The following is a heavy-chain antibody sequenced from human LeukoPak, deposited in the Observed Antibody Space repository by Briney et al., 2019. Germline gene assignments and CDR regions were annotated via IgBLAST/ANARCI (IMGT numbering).Heavy chain of an antibody. D-gene: IGHD5-18*01. CDR3: VSQSTAMDPFDY. V-gene: IGHV5-51*01. Sequence: GESLKISCKGSGYSFSTYWIGWVRQMPGKGLEWMGIIYPGDSDTRYSPSFQGQVTISADKSISTAYLQWSSLKASDAAMYYCVSQSTAMDPFDYWGQGTLVTVSS. CDR2: IYPGDSDT. CDR1: GYSFSTYW. J-gene: IGHJ4*02.